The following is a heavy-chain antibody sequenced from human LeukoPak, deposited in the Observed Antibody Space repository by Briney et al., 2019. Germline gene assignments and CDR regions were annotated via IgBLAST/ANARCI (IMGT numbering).Heavy chain of an antibody. J-gene: IGHJ4*02. V-gene: IGHV1-69*05. CDR2: IIPIFGTA. CDR1: GGTFSSYS. CDR3: ARDRRDTAMVPLFDY. Sequence: SVKVSCKASGGTFSSYSISWVRQAPGQGLEWMGRIIPIFGTANYAQKFQGRVSITTDESTSTAYMELSSLRSEDTAVYYCARDRRDTAMVPLFDYWGQGTLVTVSS. D-gene: IGHD5-18*01.